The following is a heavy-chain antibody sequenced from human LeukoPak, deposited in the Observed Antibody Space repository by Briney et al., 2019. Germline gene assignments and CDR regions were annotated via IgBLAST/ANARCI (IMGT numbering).Heavy chain of an antibody. Sequence: GGSLRLSCAASGVTFYDYAMHWGRQAPGKGLEWVAGISWNSGSIVYADSVKGGFTISRYNANNSLYLQMNSLRAEDTALYYCAKASLYSYGLGGPFDYWGQGTLVTVSS. CDR1: GVTFYDYA. CDR2: ISWNSGSI. D-gene: IGHD5-18*01. V-gene: IGHV3-9*01. CDR3: AKASLYSYGLGGPFDY. J-gene: IGHJ4*02.